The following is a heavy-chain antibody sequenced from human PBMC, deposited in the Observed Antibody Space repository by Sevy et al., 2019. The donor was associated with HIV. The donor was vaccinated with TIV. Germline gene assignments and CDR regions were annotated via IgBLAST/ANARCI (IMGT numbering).Heavy chain of an antibody. CDR3: ARVVVVAKG. J-gene: IGHJ4*02. D-gene: IGHD2-15*01. CDR1: GGSFSGYY. V-gene: IGHV4-34*01. CDR2: INHSGST. Sequence: SETLSLTCAVYGGSFSGYYWSWIRQPPGKGLEWIGEINHSGSTNYNPSLKSRVTISVDTSKNQFSLKLSSVTAADTAVYYCARVVVVAKGRGQGTLVTVSS.